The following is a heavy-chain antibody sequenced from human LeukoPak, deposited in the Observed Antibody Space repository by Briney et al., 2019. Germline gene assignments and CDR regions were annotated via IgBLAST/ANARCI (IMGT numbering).Heavy chain of an antibody. CDR2: IYTSGST. CDR3: ARGIYCSGNNCYYYYYYMDV. CDR1: GGSVSGYY. D-gene: IGHD2-2*01. V-gene: IGHV4-4*07. Sequence: SETLSPTCTVSGGSVSGYYWSWIRQPAGKGREWIGRIYTSGSTNYSPSLKSRVTMSLDTSKNQFSLKLTSMTAADTAVYYCARGIYCSGNNCYYYYYYMDVWGKGTTVTVSS. J-gene: IGHJ6*03.